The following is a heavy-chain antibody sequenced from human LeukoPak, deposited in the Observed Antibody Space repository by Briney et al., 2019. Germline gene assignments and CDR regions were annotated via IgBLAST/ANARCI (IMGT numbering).Heavy chain of an antibody. CDR2: IYSGGST. J-gene: IGHJ4*02. CDR1: GFTVSSNY. D-gene: IGHD6-6*01. V-gene: IGHV3-53*01. Sequence: GGSLRLSCAASGFTVSSNYMSWVRQAPGKGLEWVSVIYSGGSTYYADSVKGRFTISRDNSKNTLYLQMNSLRAEDTAVYYCASGAARPRYDYWGQGTLVTVSS. CDR3: ASGAARPRYDY.